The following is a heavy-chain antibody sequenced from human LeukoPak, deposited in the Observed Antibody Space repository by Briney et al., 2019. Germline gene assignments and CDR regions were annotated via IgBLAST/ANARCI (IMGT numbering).Heavy chain of an antibody. J-gene: IGHJ6*02. D-gene: IGHD3-22*01. CDR1: GFTFSDYY. CDR3: AREDGYYDSSGYYYYYGMDV. Sequence: GGSLRLSCAASGFTFSDYYMSWIRQAPGKGLEWVSSISSSSSYIYYADSVKGRFTISRDNAKNSLYLQMNSLRAEDTAVYYCAREDGYYDSSGYYYYYGMDVWGQGTTVTVSS. V-gene: IGHV3-11*06. CDR2: ISSSSSYI.